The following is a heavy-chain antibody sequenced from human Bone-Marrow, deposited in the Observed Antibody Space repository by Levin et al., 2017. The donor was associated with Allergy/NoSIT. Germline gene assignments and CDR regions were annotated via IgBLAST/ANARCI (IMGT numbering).Heavy chain of an antibody. J-gene: IGHJ5*02. D-gene: IGHD6-13*01. Sequence: GGSLRLSCAASGFTFSDYYMSWIRQAPGKGLEWVSYISSSGSTIYYADSVKGRFTISRDNAKNSLYLQMNSLRAEDTAVYYCARDWGQQLDQPFDPWGQGTLVTVSS. V-gene: IGHV3-11*01. CDR1: GFTFSDYY. CDR2: ISSSGSTI. CDR3: ARDWGQQLDQPFDP.